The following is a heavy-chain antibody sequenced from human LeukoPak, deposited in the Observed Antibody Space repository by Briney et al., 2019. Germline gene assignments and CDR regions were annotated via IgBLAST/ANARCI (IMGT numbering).Heavy chain of an antibody. CDR1: GYTFTGYY. J-gene: IGHJ4*02. V-gene: IGHV1-2*02. D-gene: IGHD6-6*01. CDR2: INPNSGGT. Sequence: ASVKVSCKASGYTFTGYYIHWVRQAPGQGLEWMGWINPNSGGTNYALRFQGRVTMTRDTSISTAYMELSRLRSDDTAVYYCARDWGISSIAARTLNYWGQGTLVTVSS. CDR3: ARDWGISSIAARTLNY.